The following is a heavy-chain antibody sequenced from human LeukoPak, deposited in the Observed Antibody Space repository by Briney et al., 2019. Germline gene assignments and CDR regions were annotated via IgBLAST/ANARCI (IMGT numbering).Heavy chain of an antibody. CDR2: IYYSGST. J-gene: IGHJ4*02. D-gene: IGHD4-17*01. CDR1: GGSISSYY. CDR3: ARGKDYVPPYYFDY. Sequence: PSETLSLTCTVSGGSISSYYSSWIRQPPGKGLEWIGYIYYSGSTNYNPSLKSRVTISVDTSKNQFSLKLSSVTAADTAVYYCARGKDYVPPYYFDYWGQGTLVTVSS. V-gene: IGHV4-59*01.